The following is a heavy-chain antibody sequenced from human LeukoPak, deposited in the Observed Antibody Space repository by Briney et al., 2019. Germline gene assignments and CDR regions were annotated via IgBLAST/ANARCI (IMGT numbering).Heavy chain of an antibody. CDR3: ARGHYYGSGSL. Sequence: PSETLSLTCTVSGGSISSSSYYWGWIRQSPGKGLEWFGRIYYSGSTYYNPSLKSRVTISVDTSKNQFSLKLSSVTAADTAVYYCARGHYYGSGSLWGQGTMVTVSS. D-gene: IGHD3-10*01. CDR1: GGSISSSSYY. J-gene: IGHJ3*01. V-gene: IGHV4-39*01. CDR2: IYYSGST.